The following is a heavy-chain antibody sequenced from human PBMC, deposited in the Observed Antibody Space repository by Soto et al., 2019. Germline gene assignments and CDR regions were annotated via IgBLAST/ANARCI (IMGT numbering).Heavy chain of an antibody. V-gene: IGHV1-69*01. D-gene: IGHD6-13*01. CDR1: GGTLNSYA. Sequence: QVQLVQSGAEVKKPGSSLKVSCTASGGTLNSYAISWLRQAPGQGLEWMGGIITAFGPAIYAQKFKGRVSITADESTTTAPMDLSSQRCEDTAIYSYAAVGSWARLNRWGKVTLVAVAS. CDR3: AAVGSWARLNR. CDR2: IITAFGPA. J-gene: IGHJ4*02.